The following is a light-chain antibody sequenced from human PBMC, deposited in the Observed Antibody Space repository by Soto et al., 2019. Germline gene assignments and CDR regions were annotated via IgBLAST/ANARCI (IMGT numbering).Light chain of an antibody. J-gene: IGKJ1*01. V-gene: IGKV3-20*01. Sequence: EIVLTQSPGTLSLSPGERATLSCRASQSVSSSFLAWYQQKPGQAPRLLIYGASNRATGIPDRFSGSGSGTDFTLTIIRLEPEDFAVYYCQQYVTSPWAFGQGTPLAIE. CDR1: QSVSSSF. CDR3: QQYVTSPWA. CDR2: GAS.